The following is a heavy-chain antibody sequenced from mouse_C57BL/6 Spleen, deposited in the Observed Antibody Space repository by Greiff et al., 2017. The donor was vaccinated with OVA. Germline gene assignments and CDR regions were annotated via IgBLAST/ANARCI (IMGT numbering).Heavy chain of an antibody. CDR3: ARRQLDYAMDY. J-gene: IGHJ4*01. V-gene: IGHV1-81*01. Sequence: VKLMESGAELARPGASVKLSCKASGYTFTSYGISWVKQRTGQGLEWIGEIYPRSGNTYYNEKFKGKATLTADKSSSTAYMELRSLTSEDSAVYFCARRQLDYAMDYWGQGTSVTVSS. CDR1: GYTFTSYG. CDR2: IYPRSGNT. D-gene: IGHD3-2*01.